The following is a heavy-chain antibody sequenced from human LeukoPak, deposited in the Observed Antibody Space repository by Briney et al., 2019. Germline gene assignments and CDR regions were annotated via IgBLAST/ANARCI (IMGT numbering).Heavy chain of an antibody. V-gene: IGHV1-46*01. J-gene: IGHJ4*02. CDR3: ARENVADSSGWSHFDY. CDR1: GYTFAGYH. Sequence: GAPVKVSCKASGYTFAGYHIHWVRRAPGQGLEWMGIINPSDGRTSYAQEFQDRVILTSDTSARTVYMELRSLRFEDKAEYYCARENVADSSGWSHFDYWGQGTLVIVSS. D-gene: IGHD6-19*01. CDR2: INPSDGRT.